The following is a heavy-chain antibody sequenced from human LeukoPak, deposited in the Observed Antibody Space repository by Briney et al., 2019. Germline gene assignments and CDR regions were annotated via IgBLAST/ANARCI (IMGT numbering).Heavy chain of an antibody. CDR2: ISYDGSNK. D-gene: IGHD3-9*01. Sequence: GGSLRLSCAASGFTFSSYAMHWVRQAPGKGLEWVAVISYDGSNKYYADSVKGRFTISRDNSKNTLYLQMNSLRAEDTAVYYCAKDRGQYYDILTGYYAWGQGTLVTVSS. V-gene: IGHV3-30*04. CDR3: AKDRGQYYDILTGYYA. CDR1: GFTFSSYA. J-gene: IGHJ5*02.